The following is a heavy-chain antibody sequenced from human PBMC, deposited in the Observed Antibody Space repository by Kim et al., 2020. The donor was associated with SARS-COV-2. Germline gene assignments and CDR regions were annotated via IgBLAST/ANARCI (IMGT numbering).Heavy chain of an antibody. V-gene: IGHV3-23*01. D-gene: IGHD2-21*01. CDR2: ISGAAGST. Sequence: GGSLRLSCAASGLTFSRSAMSWVRQAPGKRLAWVATISGAAGSTWYTESVKGRFTISRDNSNNTLYLQMNSLRNEDTAVYYCAKVGQGLLRPNWCASWGKGTLGTVSS. J-gene: IGHJ5*01. CDR3: AKVGQGLLRPNWCAS. CDR1: GLTFSRSA.